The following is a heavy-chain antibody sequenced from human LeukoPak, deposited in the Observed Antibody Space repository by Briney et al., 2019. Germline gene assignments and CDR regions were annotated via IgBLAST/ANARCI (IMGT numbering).Heavy chain of an antibody. Sequence: SETLSLTCAVYGGSFSGYYWSWIRQPPGKGLEWIGEINHSGSTNYNPPLKSRVTISVDTSKNQFSLKLSSVTAADTAVYYCARENSSSSFYDYWGQGTLVTVSS. CDR2: INHSGST. J-gene: IGHJ4*02. V-gene: IGHV4-34*01. CDR1: GGSFSGYY. D-gene: IGHD6-6*01. CDR3: ARENSSSSFYDY.